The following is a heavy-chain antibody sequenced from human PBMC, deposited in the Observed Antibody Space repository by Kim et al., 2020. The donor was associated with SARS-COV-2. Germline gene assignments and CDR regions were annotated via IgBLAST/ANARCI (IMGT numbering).Heavy chain of an antibody. Sequence: SETLSLTCAVYGGSFSGYYWSWIRQPPGKGLEWIGEINHSGSTNYNPSLKSRVTISVDTSKNQFSLKLSSVTAADTAVYYCARGSGIVVVIPPDYWGQGTLVTVPS. J-gene: IGHJ4*02. CDR1: GGSFSGYY. V-gene: IGHV4-34*01. CDR3: ARGSGIVVVIPPDY. CDR2: INHSGST. D-gene: IGHD3-22*01.